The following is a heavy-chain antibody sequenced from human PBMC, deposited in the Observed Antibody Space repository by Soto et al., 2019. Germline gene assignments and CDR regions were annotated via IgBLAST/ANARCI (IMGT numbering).Heavy chain of an antibody. Sequence: EVQLLESGGGLVQPGGSLRLSCAASGFTFSSYAMRWVRQAPVKGLEWVSAISGSGGSTYYADSVKGRFTISRDNSKNTLYLKMNSLRAEDTAVYYCARRGSGSSYDYWGQGTLVTVSS. D-gene: IGHD1-26*01. V-gene: IGHV3-23*01. CDR3: ARRGSGSSYDY. CDR1: GFTFSSYA. CDR2: ISGSGGST. J-gene: IGHJ4*02.